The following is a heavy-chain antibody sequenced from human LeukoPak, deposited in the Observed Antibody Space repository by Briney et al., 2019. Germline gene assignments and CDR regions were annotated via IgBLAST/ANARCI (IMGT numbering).Heavy chain of an antibody. D-gene: IGHD4-17*01. CDR2: IYTSGNT. CDR3: ARDNGDYVVDY. Sequence: PSQTLSLTCTVSGGSISSGSYYWSWIRQPAGKGLEWIGRIYTSGNTNYNPSLKSRVTISVDTSKNQFSLKLSSVTAADTAVYYCARDNGDYVVDYWGQGTLVTVSS. CDR1: GGSISSGSYY. V-gene: IGHV4-61*02. J-gene: IGHJ4*02.